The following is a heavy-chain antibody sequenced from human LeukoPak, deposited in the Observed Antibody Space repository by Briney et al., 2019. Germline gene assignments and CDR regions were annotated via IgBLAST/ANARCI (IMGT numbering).Heavy chain of an antibody. CDR3: ARVGLHSGYCSGGSCYAGGPIDY. CDR2: INHSGST. J-gene: IGHJ4*02. Sequence: TTSETLSLTCTVSGDSISSSDYFWGWIRQPPGKGLEWIGEINHSGSTNYNPSLKSRVTISVDTSKNQFSLKLSSVTAADTAVYYCARVGLHSGYCSGGSCYAGGPIDYWGQGTLVTVSS. V-gene: IGHV4-39*07. CDR1: GDSISSSDYF. D-gene: IGHD2-15*01.